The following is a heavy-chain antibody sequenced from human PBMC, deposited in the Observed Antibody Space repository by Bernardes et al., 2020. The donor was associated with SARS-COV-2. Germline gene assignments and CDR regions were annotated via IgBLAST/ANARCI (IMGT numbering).Heavy chain of an antibody. J-gene: IGHJ4*02. V-gene: IGHV5-51*01. D-gene: IGHD3-3*01. CDR1: GYSVTRYW. Sequence: GASLKIFGYGSGYSVTRYWNGWVRPMPGKSPEWMGIIYPGDSDTRYSPSFQGQVTITADKSISTAYLQWSSLKASDTAMYYCARRGWSGRDYWGQGTLVTVSS. CDR3: ARRGWSGRDY. CDR2: IYPGDSDT.